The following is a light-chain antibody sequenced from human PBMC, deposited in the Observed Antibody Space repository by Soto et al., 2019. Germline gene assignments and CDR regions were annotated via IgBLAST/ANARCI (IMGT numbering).Light chain of an antibody. CDR2: DAS. CDR3: QQYDSYSA. V-gene: IGKV1-5*01. CDR1: QSISSW. J-gene: IGKJ1*01. Sequence: DIQMTQSPSTLSASVGDRVTITCRSSQSISSWLAWYQQKPGKASNLLIYDASTLESGVPSRFTGSGSGTEFTLIISSLQPDDFATYYCQQYDSYSAFGQGTKVEVK.